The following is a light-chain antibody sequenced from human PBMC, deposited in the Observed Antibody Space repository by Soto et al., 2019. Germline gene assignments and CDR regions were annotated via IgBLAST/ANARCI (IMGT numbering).Light chain of an antibody. Sequence: EIVLTQSPGTLSLSPGERATLSCRASQSVSSSYLAWYQQKPGQAPRLLIYGESSRATGIPDMFSGSGSGTDFTLTISRLEPEDCAVYYCQQYGSSPRTFGQGTKVEIK. J-gene: IGKJ1*01. CDR1: QSVSSSY. CDR2: GES. V-gene: IGKV3-20*01. CDR3: QQYGSSPRT.